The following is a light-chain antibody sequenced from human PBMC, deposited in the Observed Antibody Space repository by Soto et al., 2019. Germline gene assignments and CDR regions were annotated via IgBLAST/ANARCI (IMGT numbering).Light chain of an antibody. J-gene: IGKJ2*01. Sequence: EIVMTQSPATLSVSPGERATVSCRASQSVGSNLAWYQQKPGQAPRLLIYGASTRATGIPARFTGSGSGTEFTLTISTLQSEVFALYYCQQYNTGPPYTFGQGTNLDIK. CDR1: QSVGSN. CDR3: QQYNTGPPYT. V-gene: IGKV3-15*01. CDR2: GAS.